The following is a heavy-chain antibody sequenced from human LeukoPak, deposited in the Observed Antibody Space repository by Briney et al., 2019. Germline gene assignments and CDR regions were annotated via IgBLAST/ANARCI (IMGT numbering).Heavy chain of an antibody. V-gene: IGHV3-23*01. J-gene: IGHJ4*02. Sequence: GGSLRLSCAASGFTFSSYAMSWVRQAPGKGLEWVSTTGGTGGTTYYADSVKGRFTISRDNSKNTLYLQMNSLRAEDTAVYYCAKAQPLHRSGPFDYWGQGTLVTVSS. D-gene: IGHD3-10*01. CDR1: GFTFSSYA. CDR3: AKAQPLHRSGPFDY. CDR2: TGGTGGTT.